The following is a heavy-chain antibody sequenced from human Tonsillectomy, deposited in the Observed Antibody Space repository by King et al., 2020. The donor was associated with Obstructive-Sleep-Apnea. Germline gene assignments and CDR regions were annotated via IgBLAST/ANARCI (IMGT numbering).Heavy chain of an antibody. CDR3: ASPKSYSDSRGFYWNY. Sequence: VQLVESGAEVKKPGASVKVSCKTSGYTFTSYDINWVRQATGQGLEWMGWMNPNSGNTGSAQKFQGRVTMTRNTSISTAYMELSSLRSEDTAVYYCASPKSYSDSRGFYWNYWGQGTLVTVSS. CDR2: MNPNSGNT. D-gene: IGHD3-22*01. J-gene: IGHJ4*02. CDR1: GYTFTSYD. V-gene: IGHV1-8*01.